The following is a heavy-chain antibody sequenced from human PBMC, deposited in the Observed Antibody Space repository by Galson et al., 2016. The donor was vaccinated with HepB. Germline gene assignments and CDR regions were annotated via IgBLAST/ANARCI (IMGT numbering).Heavy chain of an antibody. J-gene: IGHJ4*02. CDR3: ARDARGSSYFDY. CDR1: GERVSSNSGV. Sequence: CAISGERVSSNSGVWNWIRQSPSRGLEWLGRTYYRSKWYYDYAASVKSRVSINPDTSKNQFSLQLNSVTPEDTAVYYCARDARGSSYFDYWGQGTLVTVPS. CDR2: TYYRSKWYY. V-gene: IGHV6-1*01. D-gene: IGHD6-6*01.